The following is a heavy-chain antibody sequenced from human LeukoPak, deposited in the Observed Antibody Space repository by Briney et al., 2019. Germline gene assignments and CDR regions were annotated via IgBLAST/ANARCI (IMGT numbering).Heavy chain of an antibody. CDR3: AIGGYCSGGTCYTNWFDT. J-gene: IGHJ5*02. D-gene: IGHD2-15*01. Sequence: PGGSLRLSCAASGFTFSSYSMNWVRQAPGKGLEWVSYISSSGSTKYYADSVKGRFAISRDNAQNSLYLQMNSLRDEDTAVYYCAIGGYCSGGTCYTNWFDTWGQGTLVTVSS. V-gene: IGHV3-48*02. CDR2: ISSSGSTK. CDR1: GFTFSSYS.